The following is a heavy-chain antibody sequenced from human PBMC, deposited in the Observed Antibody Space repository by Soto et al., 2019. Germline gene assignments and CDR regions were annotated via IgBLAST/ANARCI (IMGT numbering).Heavy chain of an antibody. CDR2: ISYDGSNK. CDR1: GFTFSSYG. Sequence: QVQLVESGGGVVQPGRSLRLSCAASGFTFSSYGMHWVRQAPGKGLEWVAVISYDGSNKYYADSVKGRFTISRDNSKNTLYLQMNSLRAEDTAVYYCAKGLKIAAAGTMSYWGQGTLVTVSS. CDR3: AKGLKIAAAGTMSY. D-gene: IGHD6-13*01. V-gene: IGHV3-30*18. J-gene: IGHJ4*02.